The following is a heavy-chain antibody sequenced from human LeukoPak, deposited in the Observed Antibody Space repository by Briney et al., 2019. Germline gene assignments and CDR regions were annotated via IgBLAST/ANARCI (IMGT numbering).Heavy chain of an antibody. Sequence: GASVKVSCKASGYTFTSYDINWVRQATGQGLEWMGWMNPNSGNTGYAQKFQGRVTITADKSTSTAYMELSSLRSEDTAVYYCASGASITIFGVVIYGMDVWGQGTTVTVSS. CDR3: ASGASITIFGVVIYGMDV. CDR2: MNPNSGNT. D-gene: IGHD3-3*01. V-gene: IGHV1-8*01. CDR1: GYTFTSYD. J-gene: IGHJ6*02.